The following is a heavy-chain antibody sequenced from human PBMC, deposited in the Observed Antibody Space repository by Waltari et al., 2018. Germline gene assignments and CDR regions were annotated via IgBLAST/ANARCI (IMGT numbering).Heavy chain of an antibody. D-gene: IGHD3-9*01. V-gene: IGHV1-69-2*01. CDR2: VDPEDGKT. CDR1: GYIFRNYY. CDR3: ATSGMDLSGVTINWFDP. J-gene: IGHJ5*02. Sequence: EVQLVQSGAEVKKPGATVKISCKASGYIFRNYYMHWLRQAPGKGLAWMGRVDPEDGKTMYADKIKGRYIITTNRPTRTVFMEVTSLTSDDAAVYYWATSGMDLSGVTINWFDPWGQGTLLTVSS.